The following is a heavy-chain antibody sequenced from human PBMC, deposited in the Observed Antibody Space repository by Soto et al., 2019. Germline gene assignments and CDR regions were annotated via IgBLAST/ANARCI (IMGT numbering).Heavy chain of an antibody. D-gene: IGHD6-19*01. Sequence: GASVKVSCKASGYTFTSYDINWVRQATGQGLEWMGWMNPNSGNTGYAQKFQGRVTMTRNTSISTAYMELSSLRSEDTAVYYCARKVIGWYGWFDPWRQGTLVTVSS. J-gene: IGHJ5*02. CDR2: MNPNSGNT. CDR3: ARKVIGWYGWFDP. V-gene: IGHV1-8*01. CDR1: GYTFTSYD.